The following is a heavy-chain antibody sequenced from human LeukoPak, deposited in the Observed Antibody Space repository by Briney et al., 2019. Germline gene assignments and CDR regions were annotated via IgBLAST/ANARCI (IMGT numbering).Heavy chain of an antibody. D-gene: IGHD3-16*01. J-gene: IGHJ4*02. CDR3: ARGRSGSLMTRVNYFDY. Sequence: SETLSLTCAVHGGFFSGYYWSWIRQPPGKGLEWIGEINESGSTTYNPSLKSRVTISVDTSKNQFSLKLSSVTAADTAVYYCARGRSGSLMTRVNYFDYWGQGTLVTVSS. CDR1: GGFFSGYY. CDR2: INESGST. V-gene: IGHV4-34*01.